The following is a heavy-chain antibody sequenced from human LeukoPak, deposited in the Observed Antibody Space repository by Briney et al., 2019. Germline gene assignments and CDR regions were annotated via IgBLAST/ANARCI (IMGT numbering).Heavy chain of an antibody. J-gene: IGHJ6*03. CDR2: ISGSGGST. V-gene: IGHV3-23*01. CDR1: GFTLSSYG. CDR3: AKGGTPYYDILTGSYYYFYYMDV. D-gene: IGHD3-9*01. Sequence: GGSLSLSCAASGFTLSSYGMSWVRQAPGKGLEWVSAISGSGGSTYYADSVKGRFTISRDNSKNTLNLQMNSLRAEDTAVYYCAKGGTPYYDILTGSYYYFYYMDVWGKGTTVTISS.